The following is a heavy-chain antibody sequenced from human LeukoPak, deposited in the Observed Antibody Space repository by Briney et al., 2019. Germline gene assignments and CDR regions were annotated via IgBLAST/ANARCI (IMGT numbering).Heavy chain of an antibody. CDR2: IYYSGSS. V-gene: IGHV4-59*11. Sequence: SETLSLTCSVSGGSISSHYWSWIRQPPGKGLEWIGYIYYSGSSNYNPSLKSRVTISVDTSKNQFSLKLSSVTAADTAVYYCAREGLYCSGGSCSSGALDIWGQGTMVTVSS. J-gene: IGHJ3*02. CDR3: AREGLYCSGGSCSSGALDI. CDR1: GGSISSHY. D-gene: IGHD2-15*01.